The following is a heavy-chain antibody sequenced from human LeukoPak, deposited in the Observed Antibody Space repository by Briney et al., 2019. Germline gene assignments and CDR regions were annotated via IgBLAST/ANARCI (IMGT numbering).Heavy chain of an antibody. CDR3: VSGTNGYFDD. J-gene: IGHJ4*02. D-gene: IGHD1-26*01. V-gene: IGHV3-30*02. Sequence: PRGSLRLSCAASGFTFSGYGMHWVRQAPGKGPEWVAFIRYEEGNKYYADSVKGRFTISRDNSKNTLYLQMNSLRAEDTAIYYCVSGTNGYFDDWGQGTLVTVSS. CDR2: IRYEEGNK. CDR1: GFTFSGYG.